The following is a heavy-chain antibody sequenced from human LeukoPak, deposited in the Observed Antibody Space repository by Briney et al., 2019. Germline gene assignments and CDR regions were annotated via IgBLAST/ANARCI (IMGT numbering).Heavy chain of an antibody. D-gene: IGHD3-10*01. CDR2: INHSGST. Sequence: SETLSLTCAVYGGSFSGYYWGWIRQPPGKGLEWIGEINHSGSTNYNPSLKSRVTISVDTSKNQFSLKLSSVTAADTAVYYCARVGSGSFDYWGQGTLVTVSS. CDR3: ARVGSGSFDY. V-gene: IGHV4-34*01. CDR1: GGSFSGYY. J-gene: IGHJ4*02.